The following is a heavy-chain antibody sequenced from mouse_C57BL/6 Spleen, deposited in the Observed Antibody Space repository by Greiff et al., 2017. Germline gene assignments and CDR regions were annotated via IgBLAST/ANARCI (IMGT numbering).Heavy chain of an antibody. CDR3: AREGLYDGYYYFDY. CDR2: IYPGSGST. CDR1: GYTFTSYW. D-gene: IGHD2-3*01. V-gene: IGHV1-55*01. J-gene: IGHJ2*01. Sequence: VQLQQSGAELVKPGASVKMSCKASGYTFTSYWITWVKQRPGQGLEWIGDIYPGSGSTNYNEKFKSKTTLTVDTSSSTAYMQLSSLTSEDSAVYYCAREGLYDGYYYFDYWGQGTTLTVSS.